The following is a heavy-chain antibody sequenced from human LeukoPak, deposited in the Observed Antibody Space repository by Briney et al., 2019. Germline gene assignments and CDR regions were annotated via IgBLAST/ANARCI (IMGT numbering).Heavy chain of an antibody. CDR3: ARDYYDSSGYYLGVYYYGMDV. CDR2: ISSSGSTI. V-gene: IGHV3-48*03. Sequence: GGSLRLSCAASGFTFSSYEMNWVRQAPGKGLEWVSYISSSGSTIYYADSVKGRFTISRDNAKNSLYLQMNSLRAEDTAVYYCARDYYDSSGYYLGVYYYGMDVWGQGTTDTVSS. D-gene: IGHD3-22*01. CDR1: GFTFSSYE. J-gene: IGHJ6*02.